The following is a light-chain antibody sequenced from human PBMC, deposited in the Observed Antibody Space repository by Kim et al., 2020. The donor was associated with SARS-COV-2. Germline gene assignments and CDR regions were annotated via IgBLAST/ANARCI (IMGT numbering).Light chain of an antibody. CDR3: QAWDSSTWV. J-gene: IGLJ3*02. Sequence: SYELTQPPSVSVALGQTASITCGGNNMGSKNVCWYQQRPGQAPVLVIYRDTNRPSGIPERLSGSNSGNTATLTISRAQAVDEADYYCQAWDSSTWVFGGGTKLTVL. V-gene: IGLV3-9*01. CDR1: NMGSKN. CDR2: RDT.